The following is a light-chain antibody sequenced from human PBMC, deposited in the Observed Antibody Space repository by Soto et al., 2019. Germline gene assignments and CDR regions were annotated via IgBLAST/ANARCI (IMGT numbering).Light chain of an antibody. CDR2: RAF. Sequence: DIQMTQAPSSLSASVGDRVTITCRASQSIGTNLNWYQQKPGKAPKRLIYRAFSLQSGVPSRFSGSGSGTDLILTISSLQPEDFRTYYCQQSHSSRAFGPGTKMDIK. V-gene: IGKV1-39*01. CDR1: QSIGTN. CDR3: QQSHSSRA. J-gene: IGKJ3*01.